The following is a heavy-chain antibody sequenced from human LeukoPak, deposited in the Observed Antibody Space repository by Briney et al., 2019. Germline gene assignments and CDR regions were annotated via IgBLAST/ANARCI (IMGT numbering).Heavy chain of an antibody. D-gene: IGHD3-22*01. CDR1: GFTFSSYG. CDR2: IWYDGSNK. Sequence: GRSLRLSCAASGFTFSSYGMQWVRQAPGKGLEWVAVIWYDGSNKYYADSVKGRFTISRDNSKNTLYLQMNSLRAEDTAVYYCARDLYYYDSSGYYFGLDYWGQGTLVTVSS. J-gene: IGHJ4*02. CDR3: ARDLYYYDSSGYYFGLDY. V-gene: IGHV3-33*01.